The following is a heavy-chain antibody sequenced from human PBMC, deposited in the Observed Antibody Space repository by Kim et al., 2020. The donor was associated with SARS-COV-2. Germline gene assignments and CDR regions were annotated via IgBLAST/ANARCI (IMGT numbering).Heavy chain of an antibody. Sequence: GESLKISCKGSGYSFTSYWIGWVRQMPGKGLEWMGIIYPGDSDTRYSPSFQGQVTISADKSISTAYLQWSSLKASDTAMYYCARHNSRAVAGLYYFDYWGQGTLVTVSS. J-gene: IGHJ4*02. V-gene: IGHV5-51*01. CDR1: GYSFTSYW. D-gene: IGHD6-19*01. CDR3: ARHNSRAVAGLYYFDY. CDR2: IYPGDSDT.